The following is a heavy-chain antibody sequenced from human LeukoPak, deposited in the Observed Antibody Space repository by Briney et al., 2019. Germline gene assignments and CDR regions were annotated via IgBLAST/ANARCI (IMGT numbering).Heavy chain of an antibody. CDR1: GGTFSSYA. V-gene: IGHV1-69*05. CDR2: IIPIFGTA. Sequence: GASVKVSCKASGGTFSSYAISWVRQAPGQGLEWMGRIIPIFGTANYAQKSQGRVTITTDESTSTAYTELSSLRSEDTAVYYCARVICSGGSCYGHFDYWGQGTLVTVSS. D-gene: IGHD2-15*01. J-gene: IGHJ4*02. CDR3: ARVICSGGSCYGHFDY.